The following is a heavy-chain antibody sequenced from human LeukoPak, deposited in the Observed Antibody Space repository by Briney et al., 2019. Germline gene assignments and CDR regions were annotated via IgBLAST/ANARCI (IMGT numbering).Heavy chain of an antibody. CDR1: GGTFSSYA. J-gene: IGHJ4*02. Sequence: GASVKVSCKASGGTFSSYAISWVRQAPGQGLEWMGGITPIFGTANYAQKFQGRVTITTDESTSTAYMELSSLRSEDTAVYYCARAGYEWELQFDCWGQGTLVTVSS. CDR2: ITPIFGTA. V-gene: IGHV1-69*05. CDR3: ARAGYEWELQFDC. D-gene: IGHD1-26*01.